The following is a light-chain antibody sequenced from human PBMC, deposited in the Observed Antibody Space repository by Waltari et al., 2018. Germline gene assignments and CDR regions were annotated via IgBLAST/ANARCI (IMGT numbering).Light chain of an antibody. J-gene: IGKJ1*01. V-gene: IGKV3-20*01. CDR1: QSVSRA. CDR3: QHYLKLPVT. CDR2: GAA. Sequence: SCRASQSVSRALAWYQQKPGQAPRLLIYGAATRATGIPDRFSGSGSGTDFSLTISRLEPDDFAVYYCQHYLKLPVTFGQGTTVEI.